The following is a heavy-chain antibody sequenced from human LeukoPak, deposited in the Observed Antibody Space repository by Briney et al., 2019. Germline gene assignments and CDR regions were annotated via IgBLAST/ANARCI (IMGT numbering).Heavy chain of an antibody. CDR2: INHSGST. D-gene: IGHD6-13*01. V-gene: IGHV4-34*01. CDR3: ARGSRGIAAAGSRQSDY. Sequence: PSETLSLTCAVYGGSFSGYYWSWIRPPPGKGLEWIGEINHSGSTNYNPSLKSRVTISVDTSKNQFSLKLSSVTAADTAVYYCARGSRGIAAAGSRQSDYWGQGTLVTVSS. CDR1: GGSFSGYY. J-gene: IGHJ4*02.